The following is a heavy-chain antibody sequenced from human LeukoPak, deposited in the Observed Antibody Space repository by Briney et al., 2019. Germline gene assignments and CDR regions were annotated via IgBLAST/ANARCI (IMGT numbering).Heavy chain of an antibody. CDR2: IYYSGST. CDR3: ARATLRDYCSSTSCYVGWFDP. D-gene: IGHD2-2*01. V-gene: IGHV4-59*01. CDR1: GRSLSSYY. Sequence: PSETLSLTCTVSGRSLSSYYWSWLRQPPGKGLEWIGYIYYSGSTNYNPSLMSRFTISVDTSKNQFSLKLSSVTAADTAVYYCARATLRDYCSSTSCYVGWFDPWGQGTLVTVSS. J-gene: IGHJ5*02.